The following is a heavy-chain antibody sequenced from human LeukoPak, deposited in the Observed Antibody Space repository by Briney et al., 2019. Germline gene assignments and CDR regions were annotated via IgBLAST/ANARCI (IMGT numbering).Heavy chain of an antibody. J-gene: IGHJ6*02. CDR1: GYLFTSYL. V-gene: IGHV5-51*01. D-gene: IGHD3-22*01. CDR2: IYPGDSDT. Sequence: GESLQISCKGSGYLFTSYLIGWGRQMPGKGLEGMGIIYPGDSDTRYSPSFQGQVTISADKSISTAYLQWSSLKASDTAMYYCARWEAVVATYGMDVWGQGTTVTVSS. CDR3: ARWEAVVATYGMDV.